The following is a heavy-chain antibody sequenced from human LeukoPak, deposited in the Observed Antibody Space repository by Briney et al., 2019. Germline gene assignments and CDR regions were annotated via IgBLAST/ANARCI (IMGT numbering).Heavy chain of an antibody. J-gene: IGHJ4*02. D-gene: IGHD5-18*01. CDR2: ISGSGSTT. CDR3: AKDERGYEALIDY. Sequence: GGSLRLSCAASGFTFSSYWMSWVRQAPGKGLQWVSTISGSGSTTYYADSVKGRFTVSRDNSKNTLYLQMNSLRAEDTAVYFCAKDERGYEALIDYWGQGTLVTVSS. V-gene: IGHV3-23*01. CDR1: GFTFSSYW.